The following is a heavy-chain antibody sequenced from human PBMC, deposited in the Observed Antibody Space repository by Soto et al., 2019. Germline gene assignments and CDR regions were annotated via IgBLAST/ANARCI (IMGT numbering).Heavy chain of an antibody. Sequence: SETLSLTCTVSGGTVSGGSISTYYWSWIRQPPGKGLEWIGYIYYSGSTNYNPSLKSRVTISVDTSKNQFSLKLSSVTAADTAVYYCARDREQLGPYYYYYYGMDVWGQGTTVTVSS. CDR1: GGSISTYY. CDR3: ARDREQLGPYYYYYYGMDV. CDR2: IYYSGST. V-gene: IGHV4-59*01. D-gene: IGHD6-13*01. J-gene: IGHJ6*02.